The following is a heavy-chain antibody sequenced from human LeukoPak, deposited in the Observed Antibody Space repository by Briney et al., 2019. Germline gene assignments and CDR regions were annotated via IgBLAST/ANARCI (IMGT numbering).Heavy chain of an antibody. CDR3: ARRLVNDADSQVSDD. CDR1: SGSFNGYY. J-gene: IGHJ4*02. CDR2: INDSGNT. V-gene: IGHV4-34*01. D-gene: IGHD6-19*01. Sequence: PSETLSLTCAVYSGSFNGYYWSWIRQFPGKGLEWIGEINDSGNTNYNPSLKSRVTLSVGTSKNQFSLRLGSVTAADTAVYYCARRLVNDADSQVSDDWGRGILVTVSS.